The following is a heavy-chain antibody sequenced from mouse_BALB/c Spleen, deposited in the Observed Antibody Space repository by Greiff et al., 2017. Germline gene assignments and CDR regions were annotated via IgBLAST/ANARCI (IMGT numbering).Heavy chain of an antibody. CDR2: INPGSGGT. D-gene: IGHD1-2*01. CDR1: GYAFTNYL. J-gene: IGHJ1*01. Sequence: QVQLKESGAELVRPGTSVKVSCKASGYAFTNYLIEWVKQRPGQGLEWIGVINPGSGGTNYNEKFKGKATLTADKSSSTAYMQLSSLTSDDSAVYFCARRSDYGYSYWYFDVWGAGTTVTVSS. V-gene: IGHV1-54*01. CDR3: ARRSDYGYSYWYFDV.